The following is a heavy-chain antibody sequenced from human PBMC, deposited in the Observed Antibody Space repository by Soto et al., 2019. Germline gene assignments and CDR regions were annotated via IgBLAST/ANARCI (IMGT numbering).Heavy chain of an antibody. CDR3: AKGEYQLLSDFDY. CDR2: ISWNSGSI. D-gene: IGHD2-2*01. J-gene: IGHJ4*02. Sequence: PGGSLRLSCAASGFTFDDYAMHWVRQAPGKGLEWVSGISWNSGSIGYADSAKGRFTISRDNAKNSLYLQMNSLRAEDTALYYCAKGEYQLLSDFDYWGQGTLVTVSS. V-gene: IGHV3-9*01. CDR1: GFTFDDYA.